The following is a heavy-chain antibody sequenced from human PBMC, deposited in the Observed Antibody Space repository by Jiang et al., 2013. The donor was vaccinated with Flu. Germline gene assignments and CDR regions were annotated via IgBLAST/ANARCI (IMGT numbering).Heavy chain of an antibody. CDR3: ARSMMIIWGGNPSEMSFDI. CDR1: GDSIKNIAYY. J-gene: IGHJ3*02. CDR2: MFYSGNT. D-gene: IGHD3-16*01. Sequence: GSGLVKPSETLSLTCTVSGDSIKNIAYYWGWIRRPPGKRLEWIGSMFYSGNTYYSPSLKDRVSISVDTSKNQFSLRLSSVTAADTAVYFCARSMMIIWGGNPSEMSFDIVGPRDNGHRLL. V-gene: IGHV4-39*01.